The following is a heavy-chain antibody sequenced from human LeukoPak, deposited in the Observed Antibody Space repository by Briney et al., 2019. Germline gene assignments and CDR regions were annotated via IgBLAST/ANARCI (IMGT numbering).Heavy chain of an antibody. CDR2: LYSGGST. Sequence: PGGSLRLSCAASGFTVSSNYMSWVRQAPGKGLEWVSVLYSGGSTYYADSVKGRFTISRDNSKNTLYLQMNSLRAEDTAVYYCARDRRDGYNYGYYYMDVWGKGTTVTVSS. CDR1: GFTVSSNY. V-gene: IGHV3-53*01. D-gene: IGHD5-24*01. CDR3: ARDRRDGYNYGYYYMDV. J-gene: IGHJ6*03.